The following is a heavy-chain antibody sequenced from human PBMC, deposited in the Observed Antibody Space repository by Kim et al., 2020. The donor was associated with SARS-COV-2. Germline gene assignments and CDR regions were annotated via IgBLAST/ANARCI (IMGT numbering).Heavy chain of an antibody. D-gene: IGHD3-10*01. V-gene: IGHV3-7*03. J-gene: IGHJ6*02. Sequence: GGSLRLSCAASGFTFSSYWMSWVRQAPGKGLEWVANIKQDGSEKYYVDSVKGRFTNSRDNAKNSLYLQMNSLRAEDTAVYYCARGPGFGAYYYGMDVWGQGTTVTVSS. CDR1: GFTFSSYW. CDR2: IKQDGSEK. CDR3: ARGPGFGAYYYGMDV.